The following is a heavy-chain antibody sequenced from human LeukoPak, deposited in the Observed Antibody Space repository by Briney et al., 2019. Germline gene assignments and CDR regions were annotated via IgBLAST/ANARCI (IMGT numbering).Heavy chain of an antibody. CDR3: AKLGKTENHYGSGRFSYYYYMDV. J-gene: IGHJ6*03. V-gene: IGHV3-30*02. CDR1: GFTFSNYG. Sequence: GGSLRLSCAASGFTFSNYGMHWVRQAPGKGLEWVAFIWSDGINKYHADSVKGRFTISRDNSKNTLYLQMNSLRAEDTAVHYCAKLGKTENHYGSGRFSYYYYMDVWGKGTTVTISS. D-gene: IGHD3-10*01. CDR2: IWSDGINK.